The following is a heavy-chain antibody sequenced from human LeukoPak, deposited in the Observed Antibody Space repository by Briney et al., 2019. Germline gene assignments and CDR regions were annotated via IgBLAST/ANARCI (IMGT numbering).Heavy chain of an antibody. CDR1: GDDFTTHW. CDR2: IYPGDSDT. D-gene: IGHD3-10*01. CDR3: ARILVYGSDARRRAFDI. Sequence: GESLEISCQASGDDFTTHWIGWVRQTPGRGLEWMGTIYPGDSDTRYSPSFEGQVTISADRSINTAYLQWTSVKASDTAMYYCARILVYGSDARRRAFDIWGQGTMVIVSS. J-gene: IGHJ3*02. V-gene: IGHV5-51*01.